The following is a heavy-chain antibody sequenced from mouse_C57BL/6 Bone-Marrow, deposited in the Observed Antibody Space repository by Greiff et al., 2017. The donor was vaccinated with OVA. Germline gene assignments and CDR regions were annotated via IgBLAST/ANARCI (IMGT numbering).Heavy chain of an antibody. CDR2: IYTGSGNT. D-gene: IGHD3-2*02. Sequence: VQLQQSGAELARPGASVKLSCKASGYTFTSYGISWVKQSPGKGLEWIGEIYTGSGNTYYNEKFKGKATLTADKSSSTAYMGLRSLTSEDSAVXFCPQLRLPYYFDYWGQGTTLTVSS. CDR1: GYTFTSYG. J-gene: IGHJ2*01. V-gene: IGHV1-81*01. CDR3: PQLRLPYYFDY.